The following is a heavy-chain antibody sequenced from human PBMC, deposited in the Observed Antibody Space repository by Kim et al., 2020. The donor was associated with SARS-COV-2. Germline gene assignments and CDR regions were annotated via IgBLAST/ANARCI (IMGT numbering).Heavy chain of an antibody. Sequence: GGSLRLSCAASGFSFSSYGMHWVRQAPGKGLEWVALIWYDGSNKYYADSVKGRFTISRDNSRSTLYLQMNSLRAEYTAVYYCARVNYTSSWYADYWGQGTLVTVSS. D-gene: IGHD6-13*01. J-gene: IGHJ4*02. V-gene: IGHV3-33*01. CDR3: ARVNYTSSWYADY. CDR2: IWYDGSNK. CDR1: GFSFSSYG.